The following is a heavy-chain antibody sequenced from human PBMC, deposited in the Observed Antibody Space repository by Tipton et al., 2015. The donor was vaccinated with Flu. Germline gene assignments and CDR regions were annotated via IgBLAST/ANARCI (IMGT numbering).Heavy chain of an antibody. CDR1: GFTVSSNY. CDR2: IYSGGST. Sequence: SLRLSCAASGFTVSSNYMSWVRQAPGKGLEWVSVIYSGGSTYYADSVKGRFTISRDNSKNTLYLQMNSLRAGDTAVYYCASGEKTVTTRYYYYGMDVWGQGTTVTVSS. J-gene: IGHJ6*02. V-gene: IGHV3-53*01. CDR3: ASGEKTVTTRYYYYGMDV. D-gene: IGHD4-17*01.